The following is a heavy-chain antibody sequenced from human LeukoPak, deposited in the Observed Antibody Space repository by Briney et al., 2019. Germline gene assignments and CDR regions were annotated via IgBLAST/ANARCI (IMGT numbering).Heavy chain of an antibody. CDR2: IRSKANSYAT. CDR1: GFTFSGSA. D-gene: IGHD2-2*01. CDR3: TRHGGYCSSTSCSTFDY. V-gene: IGHV3-73*01. J-gene: IGHJ4*02. Sequence: SGESLRLSCAASGFTFSGSAMHWVRQASGKGLEWVGRIRSKANSYATAYAASVKGRFTISRDDSKNTAYLQMNSLKTEDTAVYYCTRHGGYCSSTSCSTFDYWGQGTLVTVSS.